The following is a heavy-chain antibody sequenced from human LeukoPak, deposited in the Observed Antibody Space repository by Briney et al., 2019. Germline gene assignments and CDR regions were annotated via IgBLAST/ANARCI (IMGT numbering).Heavy chain of an antibody. CDR3: ASTMGFWNAEFTTITD. V-gene: IGHV3-23*01. CDR1: GFIFSAFG. CDR2: INSGGGVT. D-gene: IGHD1-1*01. J-gene: IGHJ4*02. Sequence: GGSLRLSCAASGFIFSAFGMTWVRQPPGKGLECVSAINSGGGVTYYADSVKGRFTVSRDNSENTLFLQMDSLRAEDTAVYFCASTMGFWNAEFTTITDWGQGTQVTVSS.